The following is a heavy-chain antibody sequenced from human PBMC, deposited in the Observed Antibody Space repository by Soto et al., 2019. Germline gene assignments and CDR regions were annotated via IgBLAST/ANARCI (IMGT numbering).Heavy chain of an antibody. D-gene: IGHD6-13*01. CDR3: ARAISQQLVTLFDY. CDR2: ISYDGSNK. J-gene: IGHJ4*02. Sequence: QVQLVESGGGVVQPGRSLRLSCAASGFTFSSYAMHWVRQAPGKGLEWVAVISYDGSNKYYADSVKGRFTISRDNSKNTLYLQMNSLRAEDTAVYYCARAISQQLVTLFDYWGQGTLVTVSS. V-gene: IGHV3-30-3*01. CDR1: GFTFSSYA.